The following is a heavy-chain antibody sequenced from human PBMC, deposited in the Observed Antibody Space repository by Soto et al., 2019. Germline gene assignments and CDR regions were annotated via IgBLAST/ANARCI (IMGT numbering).Heavy chain of an antibody. J-gene: IGHJ4*02. CDR1: GGSISSSSYY. Sequence: PSETLSLTCTVSGGSISSSSYYWGWIRQPPGKGLEWIGSIYYSGITYYNPSLKSRVTISVDTSKNQFSLKLSSVTAADTAVYYCASPYSSSWSDLVDYWGQGTLVTVSS. CDR2: IYYSGIT. D-gene: IGHD6-13*01. CDR3: ASPYSSSWSDLVDY. V-gene: IGHV4-39*01.